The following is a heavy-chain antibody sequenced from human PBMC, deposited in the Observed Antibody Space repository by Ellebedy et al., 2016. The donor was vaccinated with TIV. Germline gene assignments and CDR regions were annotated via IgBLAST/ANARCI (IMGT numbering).Heavy chain of an antibody. CDR1: GFTFSSYS. CDR3: ARDVRRDYYGMDV. Sequence: GGSLRLXXAASGFTFSSYSMNWVRQAPGKGLEWVSSISSSSSYIYYADSVKGRFTISRDNAKNSLYLQMNSLRAEDTAVYYCARDVRRDYYGMDVWGQGTTVTVSS. J-gene: IGHJ6*02. CDR2: ISSSSSYI. V-gene: IGHV3-21*01.